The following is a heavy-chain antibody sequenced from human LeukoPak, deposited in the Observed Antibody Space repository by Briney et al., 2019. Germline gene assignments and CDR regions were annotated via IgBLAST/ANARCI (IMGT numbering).Heavy chain of an antibody. Sequence: ASVKVSCKASGYTFTGYFIHWVRQAPGQGLEWMGWVNPNNGDTNYAQKFQGRVTMTRDTSISTAFMDLSRLRSDDTAVYYCAYYGYAAAFDYWGQGTLVSVSS. V-gene: IGHV1-2*02. CDR2: VNPNNGDT. CDR3: AYYGYAAAFDY. J-gene: IGHJ4*02. CDR1: GYTFTGYF. D-gene: IGHD2-2*01.